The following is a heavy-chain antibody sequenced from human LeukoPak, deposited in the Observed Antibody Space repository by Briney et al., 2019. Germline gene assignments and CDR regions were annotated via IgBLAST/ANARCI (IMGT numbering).Heavy chain of an antibody. CDR2: ISFGGSPT. CDR3: AREGASNGYHYGMDV. CDR1: GFTFSLYN. D-gene: IGHD5-12*01. J-gene: IGHJ6*02. Sequence: PGGSLRLSCAGSGFTFSLYNMHWVRQAPGKGLEWVALISFGGSPTYYADSVRGRFTISRDNSKSTLFLQMSSLKAEDTAVYYCAREGASNGYHYGMDVWGQGTTVSVSS. V-gene: IGHV3-30*04.